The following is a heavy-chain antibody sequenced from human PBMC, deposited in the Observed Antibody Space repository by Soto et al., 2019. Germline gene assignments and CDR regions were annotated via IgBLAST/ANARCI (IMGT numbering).Heavy chain of an antibody. Sequence: QVQLVESGGGVVQPGRSLRLSCAASGFIFSDYGIHWVRQAPGKGLEWVAIISYDGSKKHYADSVKGRFTISRDNSKKTLYLQMNTLRAEDTAMYYCFGVPVAGRDQDYWGQGTLVTVSS. D-gene: IGHD6-19*01. CDR3: FGVPVAGRDQDY. J-gene: IGHJ4*02. CDR2: ISYDGSKK. V-gene: IGHV3-30*03. CDR1: GFIFSDYG.